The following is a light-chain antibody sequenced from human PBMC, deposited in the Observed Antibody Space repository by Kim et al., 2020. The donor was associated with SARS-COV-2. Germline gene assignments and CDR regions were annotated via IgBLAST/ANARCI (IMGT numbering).Light chain of an antibody. J-gene: IGLJ2*01. Sequence: VALGQTARITCGGNNIGSKNVHWYQQKPGQAPVLVIYRDYNRPSGIPERFSGSNSGNTATLTISRAQAGDEADYYCQVWDSSTVVFGGGTQLTVL. CDR2: RDY. CDR1: NIGSKN. V-gene: IGLV3-9*01. CDR3: QVWDSSTVV.